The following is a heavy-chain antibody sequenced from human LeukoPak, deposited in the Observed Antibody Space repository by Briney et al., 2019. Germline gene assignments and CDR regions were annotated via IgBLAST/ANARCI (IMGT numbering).Heavy chain of an antibody. CDR1: GGSFSGYY. CDR3: AREGRAGSSSGPDY. V-gene: IGHV4-34*01. CDR2: INHSGST. J-gene: IGHJ4*02. D-gene: IGHD6-19*01. Sequence: SETLSLTCAVYGGSFSGYYWSWIRQPPGKGLEWIGEINHSGSTNYNPSLKSRVTISVDMSKNQFSLKLSSVTAADTAVYYCAREGRAGSSSGPDYWGQGTLVTVSS.